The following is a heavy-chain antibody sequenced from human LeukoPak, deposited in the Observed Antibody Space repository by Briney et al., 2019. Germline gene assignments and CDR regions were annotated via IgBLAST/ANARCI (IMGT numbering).Heavy chain of an antibody. CDR2: IYYSGNT. J-gene: IGHJ6*02. D-gene: IGHD4-17*01. Sequence: PSETLSLTCTVSGGSISSYYLSWIRQPPGKGLECIWYIYYSGNTNYNPSLKRRVTISLDASKNQFSLKLRYVTAADTAVYYCARHSYGDYAGNYVMDVWGQGTTVTVSS. CDR3: ARHSYGDYAGNYVMDV. V-gene: IGHV4-59*08. CDR1: GGSISSYY.